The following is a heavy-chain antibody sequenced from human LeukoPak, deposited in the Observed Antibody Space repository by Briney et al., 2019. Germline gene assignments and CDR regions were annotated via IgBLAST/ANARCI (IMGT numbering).Heavy chain of an antibody. CDR3: ARDLR. CDR1: GFTFSSYA. Sequence: GGSLRLSCAASGFTFSSYAMHWVRQAPGKGLEWVAVISKDGNDKYYADSVKGRCTISRDNSRNTLYLQVNSLRAEDTAVYYCARDLRGGQGTLVTVSP. J-gene: IGHJ4*02. V-gene: IGHV3-30*04. CDR2: ISKDGNDK.